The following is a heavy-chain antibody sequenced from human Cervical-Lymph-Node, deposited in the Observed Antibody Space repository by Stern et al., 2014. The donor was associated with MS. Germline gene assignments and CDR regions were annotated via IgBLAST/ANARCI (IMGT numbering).Heavy chain of an antibody. J-gene: IGHJ5*01. CDR1: GGTFSSSYA. V-gene: IGHV1-69*09. CDR3: ARGAVSNRAAATLHNLFDS. Sequence: VQLVQSGAEVKKPGASVHVSCKASGGTFSSSYAITWMRQAPGQGLGWMGRIPPFLGLPYFAQKVQGRVTITADTSTSTAYMGLSSLRSEDTAVYYCARGAVSNRAAATLHNLFDSWGQGTLVTVSS. CDR2: IPPFLGLP. D-gene: IGHD2-15*01.